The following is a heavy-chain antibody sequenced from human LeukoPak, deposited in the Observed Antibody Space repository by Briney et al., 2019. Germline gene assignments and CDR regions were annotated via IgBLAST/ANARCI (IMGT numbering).Heavy chain of an antibody. V-gene: IGHV4-59*01. CDR2: IYYSGST. D-gene: IGHD3-10*01. J-gene: IGHJ4*02. CDR3: ARETYYGSGSYHQVFDY. CDR1: GGSISSYY. Sequence: SETLSLTCTVSGGSISSYYWSWIRQPPGKGLEWIGYIYYSGSTNYNPPLKSRVTISVDTSKNQFSLKLSSVTAADTAVYYCARETYYGSGSYHQVFDYWGQGTLVTVSS.